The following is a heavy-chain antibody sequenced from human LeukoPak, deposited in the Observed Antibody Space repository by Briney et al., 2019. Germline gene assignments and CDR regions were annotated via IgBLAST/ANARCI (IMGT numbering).Heavy chain of an antibody. CDR2: INSDGTIT. V-gene: IGHV3-74*01. J-gene: IGHJ4*02. CDR1: GFNFSNSW. CDR3: ARGVGYYGGSYYFDY. D-gene: IGHD3-22*01. Sequence: QTGGFLRLSCAASGFNFSNSWMHWVRQAPGKGLVWVSRINSDGTITTYADSVKGRFTISRDHAKNTVHLQMNSLRAEDTAVYYCARGVGYYGGSYYFDYWGQGTLVTVSS.